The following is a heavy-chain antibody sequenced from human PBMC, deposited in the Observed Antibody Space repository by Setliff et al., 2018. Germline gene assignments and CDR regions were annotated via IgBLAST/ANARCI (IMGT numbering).Heavy chain of an antibody. D-gene: IGHD6-13*01. CDR2: INHSGST. CDR3: ARAAGYSSSWYHYYYGMDV. V-gene: IGHV4-34*01. J-gene: IGHJ6*02. CDR1: GGSFSGYY. Sequence: SETLSLTCAVYGGSFSGYYWSWIRQPPGKGLEWIGEINHSGSTNYNPSLKSRVTISVDTSKNQFSLKLSSVTAADTAVYYCARAAGYSSSWYHYYYGMDVWGQGTTVTVSS.